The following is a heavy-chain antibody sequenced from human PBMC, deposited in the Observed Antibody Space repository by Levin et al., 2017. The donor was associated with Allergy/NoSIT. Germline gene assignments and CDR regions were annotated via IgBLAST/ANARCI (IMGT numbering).Heavy chain of an antibody. V-gene: IGHV4-30-4*01. CDR1: GGSIRSGDYY. CDR2: IFYSGTT. J-gene: IGHJ4*02. Sequence: LSLTCTVSGGSIRSGDYYWSWIRQPPGKGLEWIGYIFYSGTTYYNPSLKSRVIISVDTSKNQFSLKLRSITAADTAVYYCARDADNYDANSGFDHWGQGTLVTVSS. CDR3: ARDADNYDANSGFDH. D-gene: IGHD4-23*01.